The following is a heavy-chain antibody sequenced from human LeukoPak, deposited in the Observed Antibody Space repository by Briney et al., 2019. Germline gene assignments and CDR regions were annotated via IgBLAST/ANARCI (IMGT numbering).Heavy chain of an antibody. CDR2: ISSSSSYI. J-gene: IGHJ5*02. D-gene: IGHD3-10*01. Sequence: TGGSLRLSCAASGFTFSSYAMSWVRQAPGKGLEWVSSISSSSSYIYYADSVKGRFTISKENAKNSLYLQMNSLRAEDTAVYYCARDPPYYYGSGSYDENWFDPWGQGTLVTVSS. V-gene: IGHV3-21*01. CDR3: ARDPPYYYGSGSYDENWFDP. CDR1: GFTFSSYA.